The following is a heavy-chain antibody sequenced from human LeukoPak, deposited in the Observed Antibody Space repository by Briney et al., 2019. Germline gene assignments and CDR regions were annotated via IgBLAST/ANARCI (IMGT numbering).Heavy chain of an antibody. J-gene: IGHJ3*01. CDR3: ARVSGSPL. V-gene: IGHV4-38-2*01. CDR2: IHHSGVT. Sequence: SETLSLTCVVSGYSISSGFYWGWIRQPPGKGLEWIATIHHSGVTYYNPSLNSRFTISVDTSKNQFSLKLSSVTAADTAVYYCARVSGSPLWGQGTMVTVSS. CDR1: GYSISSGFY. D-gene: IGHD1-26*01.